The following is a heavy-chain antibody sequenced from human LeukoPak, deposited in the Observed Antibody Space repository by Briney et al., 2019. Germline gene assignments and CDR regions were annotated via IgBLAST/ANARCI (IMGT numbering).Heavy chain of an antibody. CDR1: GYSFTGYY. CDR2: LTPSTGGT. J-gene: IGHJ4*02. CDR3: AKIVDGSGWSPFEY. V-gene: IGHV1-2*02. D-gene: IGHD6-19*01. Sequence: ASLKVSCKASGYSFTGYYIHWVRQVPGQGFEWMGWLTPSTGGTKYAQKFQDRVTITRDTFISTAYMDLNSLRSEDTAVYYCAKIVDGSGWSPFEYWGQGTLVTVSS.